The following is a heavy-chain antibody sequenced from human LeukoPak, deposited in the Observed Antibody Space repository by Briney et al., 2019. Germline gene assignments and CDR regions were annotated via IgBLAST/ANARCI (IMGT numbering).Heavy chain of an antibody. V-gene: IGHV4-31*03. J-gene: IGHJ4*02. CDR1: GGSISSGGYY. CDR3: ARWATCSGGSCLLYYFDY. CDR2: IYYSGST. Sequence: PSETLSLTCTVSGGSISSGGYYWSWIRQHPGKGLEWIGYIYYSGSTYYNPSLKSRVTISVDTSKNQFSLKLSSVTAADTAVYYCARWATCSGGSCLLYYFDYWGQGTLVTVSS. D-gene: IGHD2-15*01.